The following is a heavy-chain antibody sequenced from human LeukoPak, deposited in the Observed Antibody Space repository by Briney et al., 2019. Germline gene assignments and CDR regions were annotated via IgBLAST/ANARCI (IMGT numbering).Heavy chain of an antibody. V-gene: IGHV3-33*01. CDR2: IWYDGSNE. CDR3: ARGGRYCSSSSCHLGDY. D-gene: IGHD2-2*01. CDR1: GFTFSNYG. J-gene: IGHJ4*02. Sequence: GRSLRLSCAASGFTFSNYGMHWVRQAPGKGLEWVAVIWYDGSNEYYAGSVKGRFTISRDNSKNTLYLQMNSLRAEDTAVYYCARGGRYCSSSSCHLGDYWGQGTLVTVSS.